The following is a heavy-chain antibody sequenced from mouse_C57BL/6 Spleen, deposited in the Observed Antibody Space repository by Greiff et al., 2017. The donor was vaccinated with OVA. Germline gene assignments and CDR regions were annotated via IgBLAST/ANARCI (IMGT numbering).Heavy chain of an antibody. D-gene: IGHD1-1*01. CDR1: GYTFTDYE. Sequence: VQLQQSGAELVRPGASVTLSCKASGYTFTDYEMHWVKQTPVHGLEWIGAIDPETGGTAYNQKFKGKAILTADKSSSTAYMELRSLTSDDSAVYFCTIPYGSGSWCAYWGQGTLVTVSA. V-gene: IGHV1-15*01. CDR2: IDPETGGT. J-gene: IGHJ3*01. CDR3: TIPYGSGSWCAY.